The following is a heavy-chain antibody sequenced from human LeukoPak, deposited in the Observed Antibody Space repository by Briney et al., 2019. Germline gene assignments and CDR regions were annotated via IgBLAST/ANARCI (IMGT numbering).Heavy chain of an antibody. D-gene: IGHD6-13*01. Sequence: GGSLRLSCAASGFTFSSYSMNWVRQAPGKGLEWVSSISSSSSYIYYADSVKGRFTISRDNAKNSLYLQMNSLRAEDTAVYCCARETAAAAVSDYWGQGTLVTVSS. V-gene: IGHV3-21*01. CDR1: GFTFSSYS. CDR3: ARETAAAAVSDY. J-gene: IGHJ4*02. CDR2: ISSSSSYI.